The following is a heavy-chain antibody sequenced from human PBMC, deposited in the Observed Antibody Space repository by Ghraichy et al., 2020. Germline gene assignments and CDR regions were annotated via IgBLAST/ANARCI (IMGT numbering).Heavy chain of an antibody. D-gene: IGHD3-16*01. CDR3: ATGISTRLGWGNWFGP. CDR1: GGSISTNNYY. Sequence: LNISCSVSGGSISTNNYYWAWLRQPPGKGLEWIGSLYYSGSTYHNSSLKSRVTLSGDTSKNQFSLRLTSVSAADTAVYYCATGISTRLGWGNWFGPWGQGTLVTVSS. V-gene: IGHV4-39*07. CDR2: LYYSGST. J-gene: IGHJ5*02.